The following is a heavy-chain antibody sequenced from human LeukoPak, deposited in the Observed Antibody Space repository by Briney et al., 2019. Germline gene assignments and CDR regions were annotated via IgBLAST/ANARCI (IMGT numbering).Heavy chain of an antibody. J-gene: IGHJ6*04. V-gene: IGHV1-18*04. CDR2: ISAYNGNT. Sequence: GASVKVSCKASGYTFTSYGISWVRQAPGQGLEWMGWISAYNGNTNYAQKLQGRVTMTTDTSTSTVYMELRSLRSDDTAVYYCARSLGARYCSSTSCPAWHYGMDVWGKGTTVTVSS. D-gene: IGHD2-2*01. CDR1: GYTFTSYG. CDR3: ARSLGARYCSSTSCPAWHYGMDV.